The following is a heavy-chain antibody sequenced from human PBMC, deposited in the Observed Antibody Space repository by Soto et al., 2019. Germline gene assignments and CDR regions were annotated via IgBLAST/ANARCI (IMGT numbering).Heavy chain of an antibody. Sequence: ASVKVSCKASGCTFTSYCISWVRQAPGQGLEWMGWISTYSGNTDYAQKFQGRITMTTDTSTDTVYMELRSLRSDDTAVYFCARNLFGVIIMGDYWGQGTLVTVSS. CDR1: GCTFTSYC. D-gene: IGHD3-3*01. CDR2: ISTYSGNT. V-gene: IGHV1-18*04. J-gene: IGHJ4*02. CDR3: ARNLFGVIIMGDY.